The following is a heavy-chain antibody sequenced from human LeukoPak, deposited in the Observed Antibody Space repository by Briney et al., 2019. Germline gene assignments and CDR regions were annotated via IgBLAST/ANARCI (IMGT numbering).Heavy chain of an antibody. Sequence: GESLKISCKGSGYSFTDYWIGWVRQMPGKGLEGRGIFYPGDSDTRYRPSFQGQVTISADKSISTAYLQWSSLKASDTAMYYCAIRYSGSYNDYWGQGTLVTVSS. V-gene: IGHV5-51*01. CDR3: AIRYSGSYNDY. CDR1: GYSFTDYW. D-gene: IGHD1-26*01. CDR2: FYPGDSDT. J-gene: IGHJ4*02.